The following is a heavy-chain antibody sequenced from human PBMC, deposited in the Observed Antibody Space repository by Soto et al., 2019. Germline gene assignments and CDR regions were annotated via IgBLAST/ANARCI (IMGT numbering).Heavy chain of an antibody. CDR3: ARQYCSGGSCYRRGYFDY. V-gene: IGHV5-51*01. CDR2: IYPGDSDT. CDR1: GYSFTSYW. D-gene: IGHD2-15*01. Sequence: PVLPQKISCNGSGYSFTSYWIGWVRQMPGKGLEWMGIIYPGDSDTRYSPSFQGQVTISADKSISTAYLQWSSLKASDTAMYYCARQYCSGGSCYRRGYFDYWGQGTLVTVSS. J-gene: IGHJ4*02.